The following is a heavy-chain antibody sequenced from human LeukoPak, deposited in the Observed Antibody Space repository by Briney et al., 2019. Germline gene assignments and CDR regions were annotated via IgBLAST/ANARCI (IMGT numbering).Heavy chain of an antibody. Sequence: GASLQISCQGFGYIFTDYWIAWVRQLPGKGLEWMGIIYPGDSDTRYSPSFQGQVTISADKSISTAYLQWSSLKASDSAMYYCARFRSVTGNNWFDPWGQGTLVTVSS. CDR3: ARFRSVTGNNWFDP. V-gene: IGHV5-51*01. CDR2: IYPGDSDT. CDR1: GYIFTDYW. J-gene: IGHJ5*02. D-gene: IGHD6-19*01.